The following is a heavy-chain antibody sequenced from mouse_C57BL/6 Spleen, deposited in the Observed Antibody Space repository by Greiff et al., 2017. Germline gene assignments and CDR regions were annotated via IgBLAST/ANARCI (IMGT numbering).Heavy chain of an antibody. Sequence: EVQLQQSGPELVKPGASVKIPCKASGYTFTDYNMDWVKQSHGKSLEWIGDINPNNGGTIYNQKFKGKATLTVDKSSSTAYMELRSLTSEDTAVYYCARRGAYDGYFAWFAYWGQGTLVTVSA. D-gene: IGHD2-3*01. J-gene: IGHJ3*01. CDR3: ARRGAYDGYFAWFAY. CDR2: INPNNGGT. V-gene: IGHV1-18*01. CDR1: GYTFTDYN.